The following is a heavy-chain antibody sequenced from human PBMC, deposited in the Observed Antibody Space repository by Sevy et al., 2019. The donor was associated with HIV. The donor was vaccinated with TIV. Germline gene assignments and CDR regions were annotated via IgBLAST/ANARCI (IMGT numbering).Heavy chain of an antibody. D-gene: IGHD3-9*01. V-gene: IGHV3-48*02. CDR1: GFTFSSDS. CDR2: ISSSSSTI. J-gene: IGHJ4*02. Sequence: GGSLRLSCAASGFTFSSDSMNWVRQAPGKGLEWVSYISSSSSTIYYADSVKGRFTISRDNSKNTLYLQMNSLRDEDTAVYYCARERYYEILAGIDYWGQGTLVTVSS. CDR3: ARERYYEILAGIDY.